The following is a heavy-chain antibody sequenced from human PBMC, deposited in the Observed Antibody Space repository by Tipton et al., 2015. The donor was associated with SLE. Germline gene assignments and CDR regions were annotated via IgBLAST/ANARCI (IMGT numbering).Heavy chain of an antibody. CDR1: GDSLDNYY. CDR3: ARVDRGPRNFDL. J-gene: IGHJ2*01. CDR2: IYNTGAT. Sequence: TLSLTCTVAGDSLDNYYWTWIRQPAGQGLEWIGRIYNTGATYYNPSLKSRVSMSVDTSKNQISLRLNSVTAADTAVYYCARVDRGPRNFDLWGRGTLVTVSS. D-gene: IGHD1-26*01. V-gene: IGHV4-4*07.